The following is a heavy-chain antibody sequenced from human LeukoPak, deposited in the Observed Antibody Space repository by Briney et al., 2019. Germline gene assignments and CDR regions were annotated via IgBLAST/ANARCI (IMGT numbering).Heavy chain of an antibody. CDR2: IIPIFGTA. D-gene: IGHD6-19*01. J-gene: IGHJ6*02. CDR3: ARVYSSGHPYYYYGMDV. CDR1: GGTFSSYA. Sequence: SVKVSCKASGGTFSSYAISWVRQAPGQGLEWMGGIIPIFGTANYAQKFQGRVTITADESTSTAYMVLSSLRSEDTAVYYCARVYSSGHPYYYYGMDVWGQGTTVTVSS. V-gene: IGHV1-69*13.